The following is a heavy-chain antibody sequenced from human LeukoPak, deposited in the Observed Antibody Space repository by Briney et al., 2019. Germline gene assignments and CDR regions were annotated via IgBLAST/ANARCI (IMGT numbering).Heavy chain of an antibody. V-gene: IGHV1-8*02. Sequence: ASVKVSCKASGYTFTSYGISWVRQAPGQGLEWMGWMNPNTGNTGYVQKFQGRVTMTRSTSISTAYMELSSLRSEDTAIYYCARAIRHMVRGVNTQYYFDYWGQGTLVTVSS. CDR1: GYTFTSYG. CDR2: MNPNTGNT. J-gene: IGHJ4*02. D-gene: IGHD3-10*01. CDR3: ARAIRHMVRGVNTQYYFDY.